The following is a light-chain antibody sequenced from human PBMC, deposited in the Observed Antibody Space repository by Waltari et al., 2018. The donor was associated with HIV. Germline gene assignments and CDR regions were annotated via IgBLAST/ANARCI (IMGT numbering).Light chain of an antibody. CDR2: INK. Sequence: QAVMTQPPSAPGAPGQRVTCAPSGIRYFIGTYSVNWYQQLPGAAPKPLIYINKQRPSGVPDRFSGSKSGTSASLAISGLQSDDEADYYCAIWDDSLNGWVFGGGTKLTVL. CDR1: RYFIGTYS. CDR3: AIWDDSLNGWV. V-gene: IGLV1-44*01. J-gene: IGLJ3*02.